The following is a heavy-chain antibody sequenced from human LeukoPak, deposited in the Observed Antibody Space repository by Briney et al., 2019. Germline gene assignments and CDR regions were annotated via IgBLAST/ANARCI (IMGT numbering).Heavy chain of an antibody. Sequence: SETLSLTCAVSGGSISSGGYSWSWIRQPPGKGLEWIGYIYHSGSTCYNPSLKSRVTISVDTSKNQFSLKLSSVTAADTAVYYCARRYCSGGSCYSDNWFDPWGQGTLVTVSS. CDR2: IYHSGST. CDR3: ARRYCSGGSCYSDNWFDP. CDR1: GGSISSGGYS. J-gene: IGHJ5*02. V-gene: IGHV4-30-2*03. D-gene: IGHD2-15*01.